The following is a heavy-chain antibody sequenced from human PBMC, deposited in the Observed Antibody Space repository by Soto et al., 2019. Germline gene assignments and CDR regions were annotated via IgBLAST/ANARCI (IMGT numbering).Heavy chain of an antibody. J-gene: IGHJ6*02. CDR3: AREIAVAPYYYYGMDV. Sequence: SETLSLTCAVYGGSFSGYYWSWIRQPPGKGLEWIGEINHSGSTNYNPSLKSRVTISVDTSKNQFSLKLSSVTAADTAVYYCAREIAVAPYYYYGMDVWRQGTTVTVSS. V-gene: IGHV4-34*01. CDR2: INHSGST. CDR1: GGSFSGYY. D-gene: IGHD6-19*01.